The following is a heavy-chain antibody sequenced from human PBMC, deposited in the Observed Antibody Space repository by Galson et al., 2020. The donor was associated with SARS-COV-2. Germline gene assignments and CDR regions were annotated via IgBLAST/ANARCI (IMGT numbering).Heavy chain of an antibody. CDR3: ARGSIYYDFWSGRAEYFQH. Sequence: GGSLRLSCRGSGFSFSNYWMNWVRQAPGKGLEWVANIKHDGSEKFYVESVKGRFTVSRDNTQNSLYLQMNNLRVEDTAVYFCARGSIYYDFWSGRAEYFQHWGQGTLVTLSS. D-gene: IGHD3-3*01. V-gene: IGHV3-7*01. J-gene: IGHJ1*01. CDR2: IKHDGSEK. CDR1: GFSFSNYW.